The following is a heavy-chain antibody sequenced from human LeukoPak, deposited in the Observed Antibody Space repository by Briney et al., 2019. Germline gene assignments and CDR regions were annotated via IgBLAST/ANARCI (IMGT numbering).Heavy chain of an antibody. D-gene: IGHD6-13*01. CDR1: GFTFSSYA. CDR3: ARDSSSWNNWFDP. CDR2: ISYDGSNK. Sequence: GGSLRLSCAASGFTFSSYAMHWVRQAPGEGLEWVAVISYDGSNKYFADSVKGRFTISRDNSKNTLFLQMNSLRPEDTAVYYCARDSSSWNNWFDPWGQGTLVTVSS. V-gene: IGHV3-30*04. J-gene: IGHJ5*02.